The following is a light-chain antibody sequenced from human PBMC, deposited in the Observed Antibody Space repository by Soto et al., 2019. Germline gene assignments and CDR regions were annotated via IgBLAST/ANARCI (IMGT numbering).Light chain of an antibody. CDR2: DVS. CDR3: QKYDYSRT. V-gene: IGKV1-5*01. J-gene: IGKJ1*01. CDR1: QSIAAS. Sequence: DVQMTQSPSTLSASVRDSVTITCRASQSIAASLAWYQLKPGEAPKLLIYDVSNLASGVPSRFSRSCSGTEFSLTTRRQHPDYFATYCCQKYDYSRTFGQGTKVEIK.